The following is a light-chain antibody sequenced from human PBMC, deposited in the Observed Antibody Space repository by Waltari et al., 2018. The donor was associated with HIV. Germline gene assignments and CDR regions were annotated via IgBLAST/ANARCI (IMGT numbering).Light chain of an antibody. V-gene: IGKV3-15*01. CDR3: QQYDKWPLT. Sequence: DIVITHPPAPLSVARGERCTLACRASRNVNNNLAWYQQKPGQAPRLLIYGASTRATGLPARFSGSGSGTEFTLTISSLQSEDFAVYYCQQYDKWPLTFGGGTKVEIK. CDR1: RNVNNN. CDR2: GAS. J-gene: IGKJ4*01.